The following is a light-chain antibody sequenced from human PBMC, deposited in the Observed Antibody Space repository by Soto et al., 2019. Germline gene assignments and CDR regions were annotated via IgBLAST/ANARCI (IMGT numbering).Light chain of an antibody. CDR2: RNN. Sequence: QSVLTQPPSASGTPGQRVTISCSGSSSNIGSNYVYWYQQLPGRAPKLLIYRNNQRPSGVPDRFSGSKSGTSASLAISGLLSEDEADYYCAAWDDSLSGWVFGGGTKVTVL. J-gene: IGLJ3*02. V-gene: IGLV1-47*01. CDR3: AAWDDSLSGWV. CDR1: SSNIGSNY.